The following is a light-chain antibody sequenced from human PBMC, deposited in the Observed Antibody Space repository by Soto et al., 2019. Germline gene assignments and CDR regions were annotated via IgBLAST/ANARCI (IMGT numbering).Light chain of an antibody. V-gene: IGLV2-14*01. CDR2: EVS. J-gene: IGLJ3*02. CDR1: SSDVGSYNY. CDR3: ISYTSIRTRV. Sequence: QSAMTQPASVSGSPGQSITISCTGTSSDVGSYNYVSWYQQHPGKAPKLMIYEVSNRPSGVSNRFSGSKSGNTASLTISGLQAEVETNYYCISYTSIRTRVFGGGTKLTVL.